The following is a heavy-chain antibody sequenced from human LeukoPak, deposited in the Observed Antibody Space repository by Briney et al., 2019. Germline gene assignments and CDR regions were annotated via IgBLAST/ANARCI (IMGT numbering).Heavy chain of an antibody. J-gene: IGHJ4*02. V-gene: IGHV3-43*01. CDR1: GFTFDDYT. Sequence: GGSLRLSCAASGFTFDDYTMHWVRQAPGKGLVWVSLISWDGGSTYYADSVKGRFTISRDNAKNSLYLHMNSLRTEDTAVYYCARDKDVGATLLDYWGQGTLVTVSS. CDR2: ISWDGGST. D-gene: IGHD1-26*01. CDR3: ARDKDVGATLLDY.